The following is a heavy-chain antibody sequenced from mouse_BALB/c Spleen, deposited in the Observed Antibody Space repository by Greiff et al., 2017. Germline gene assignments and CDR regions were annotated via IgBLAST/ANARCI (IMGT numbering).Heavy chain of an antibody. D-gene: IGHD2-1*01. V-gene: IGHV5-17*02. CDR3: ARSGGNWPWFAY. CDR1: GFTFSSFG. Sequence: EVHLVESGGGLVQPGGSWKLSCAASGFTFSSFGMHWVRQAPEKGLEWVAYISSGSSTIYYADTVKGRFTISRDNPKNTLFLQMTSLRSEDTAMYYCARSGGNWPWFAYWGQGTLVTVSA. J-gene: IGHJ3*01. CDR2: ISSGSSTI.